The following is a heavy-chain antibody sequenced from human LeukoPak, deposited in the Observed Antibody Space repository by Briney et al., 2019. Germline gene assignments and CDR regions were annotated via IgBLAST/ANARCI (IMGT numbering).Heavy chain of an antibody. Sequence: ASVKVSCKASGYTFTGYYMHWVRQAPGQGLEWMGWINPNSGGTNYAQKFQGGVTMTRDTSISTAYMELSRLRSDDTAVYYCARDQTNSIFGVVNLLAFDYWGQGTLVTVSS. CDR2: INPNSGGT. D-gene: IGHD3-3*01. V-gene: IGHV1-2*02. CDR3: ARDQTNSIFGVVNLLAFDY. CDR1: GYTFTGYY. J-gene: IGHJ4*02.